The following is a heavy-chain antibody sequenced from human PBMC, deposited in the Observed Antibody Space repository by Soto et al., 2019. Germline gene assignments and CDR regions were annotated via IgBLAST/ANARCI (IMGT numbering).Heavy chain of an antibody. CDR2: IIPMFETV. J-gene: IGHJ4*02. CDR1: GGTFSSFT. Sequence: QVQLVQSGAELKKPGSSVKVSCQVSGGTFSSFTINWVRQAPGQGLEWMGQIIPMFETVNNARKFQDRVTITADESTTNAYMELSSLRSADTAVYYCAKNRRIAAAGDFDQWGQGTLITVSS. CDR3: AKNRRIAAAGDFDQ. V-gene: IGHV1-69*01. D-gene: IGHD6-13*01.